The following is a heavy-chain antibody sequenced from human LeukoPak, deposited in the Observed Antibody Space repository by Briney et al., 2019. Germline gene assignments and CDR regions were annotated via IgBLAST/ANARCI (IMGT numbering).Heavy chain of an antibody. CDR2: IIPIFGTA. CDR3: ARALGAPDQLLGTHYYGMDV. J-gene: IGHJ6*04. CDR1: GGTFISYA. D-gene: IGHD2-2*01. Sequence: ASVKVSCKASGGTFISYAISWVRQAPGQGLEWMGGIIPIFGTANYAQKFQGRVTITADESTSTAYMELSSLRSEDTAVYYCARALGAPDQLLGTHYYGMDVWGKGTTVTVSS. V-gene: IGHV1-69*01.